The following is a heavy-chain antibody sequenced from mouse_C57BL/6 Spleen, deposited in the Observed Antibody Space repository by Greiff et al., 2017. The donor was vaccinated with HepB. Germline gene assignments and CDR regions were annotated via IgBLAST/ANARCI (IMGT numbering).Heavy chain of an antibody. CDR1: GFSLSTSGMG. D-gene: IGHD1-1*01. CDR3: ARRAVTTVVATNFDV. Sequence: QVTLKESGPGILQSSQTLSLTCSFSGFSLSTSGMGVSWIRQPSGKGLEWLAHIYWDDDKRYNPSLKSRLTISKDTSRNQVFLKITSVDTADTATYYCARRAVTTVVATNFDVWGTGTTVTVSS. CDR2: IYWDDDK. V-gene: IGHV8-12*01. J-gene: IGHJ1*03.